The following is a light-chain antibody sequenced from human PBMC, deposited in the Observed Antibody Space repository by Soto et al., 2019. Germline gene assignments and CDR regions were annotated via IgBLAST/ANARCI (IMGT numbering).Light chain of an antibody. V-gene: IGLV1-44*01. Sequence: QSVLTQPPSASGTPGQRVTISCSGSSSNIGSNTVNWYQQLPGTAPKLLIYTNNQRPSGVPDQFSGSKSGTSASLAISGLQYEDEADYYCAAWDDSLNGWVFGGGTKLTVL. J-gene: IGLJ3*02. CDR3: AAWDDSLNGWV. CDR1: SSNIGSNT. CDR2: TNN.